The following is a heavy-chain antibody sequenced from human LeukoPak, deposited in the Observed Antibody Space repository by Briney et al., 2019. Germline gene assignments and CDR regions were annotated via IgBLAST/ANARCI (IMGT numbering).Heavy chain of an antibody. D-gene: IGHD6-13*01. CDR3: AKDQGGSSWFSAFDI. Sequence: GGSLRLSCAASGFTFSSYAMSWVRQAPGKGLEWVSAISGSGGSTYYADSVKGRFTISRDNSKDTLYLQMNSLRAEDTAVYYCAKDQGGSSWFSAFDIWGQGTMVTVSS. V-gene: IGHV3-23*01. CDR1: GFTFSSYA. CDR2: ISGSGGST. J-gene: IGHJ3*02.